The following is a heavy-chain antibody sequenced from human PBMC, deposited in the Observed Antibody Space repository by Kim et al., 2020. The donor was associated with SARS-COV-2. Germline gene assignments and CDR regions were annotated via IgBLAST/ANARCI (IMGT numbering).Heavy chain of an antibody. D-gene: IGHD5-18*01. Sequence: NYSPPLKSRVTISVDTSKNQFSLKLSSVTAADTAVYYCARVKYSYGHFDYWGQGTLVTVSS. V-gene: IGHV4-34*01. CDR3: ARVKYSYGHFDY. J-gene: IGHJ4*02.